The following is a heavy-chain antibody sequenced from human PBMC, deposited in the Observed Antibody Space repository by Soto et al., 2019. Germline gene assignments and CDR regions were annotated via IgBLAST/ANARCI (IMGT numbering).Heavy chain of an antibody. Sequence: GGSLRLSCEASGFTSSSYVMHWVRQAPGKGQEWVAVISYDGSNKHYADSVKGRFTISGDNSKNTLYLEMNSLRGEDTAVYSCARGDPYHGMDVWGQGTTVTVSS. V-gene: IGHV3-30*03. J-gene: IGHJ6*02. CDR1: GFTSSSYV. CDR2: ISYDGSNK. CDR3: ARGDPYHGMDV.